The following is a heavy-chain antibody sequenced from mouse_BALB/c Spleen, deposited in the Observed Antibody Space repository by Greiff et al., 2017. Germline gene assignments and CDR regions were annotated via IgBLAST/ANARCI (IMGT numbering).Heavy chain of an antibody. CDR1: GFTFSDYY. CDR3: ARGGLRSPYYAMDY. V-gene: IGHV5-4*02. CDR2: ISDGGSYT. Sequence: DVKLVESGGGLVKPGGSLKLSCAASGFTFSDYYMYWVRQTPEKRLEWVATISDGGSYTYYPDSVKGRFTISRDNAKNNLYLQMSSLKSEDTAMYYCARGGLRSPYYAMDYWGQGTSVTVSS. J-gene: IGHJ4*01. D-gene: IGHD2-4*01.